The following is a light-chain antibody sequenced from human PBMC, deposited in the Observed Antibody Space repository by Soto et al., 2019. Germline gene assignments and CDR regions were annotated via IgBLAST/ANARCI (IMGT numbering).Light chain of an antibody. V-gene: IGKV1-5*03. Sequence: DIQMTQSPSTLSASVGDRVTIACRASQNIGVWLAWYQQKPGKVPSLLIYKTSTLEDGVPSRFSGTGSGTDFTLTIHNLQPDDVATYYCQQWSLYSWTFGQGTKVDIK. J-gene: IGKJ1*01. CDR2: KTS. CDR1: QNIGVW. CDR3: QQWSLYSWT.